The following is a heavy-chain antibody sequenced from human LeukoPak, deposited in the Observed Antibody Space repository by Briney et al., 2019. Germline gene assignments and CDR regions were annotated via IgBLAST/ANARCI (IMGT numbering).Heavy chain of an antibody. Sequence: GGSLRLSCAASGFTFSSYSMNWVRQAPGKGLEWVSAISGSSSSTYYADSVKGRFSISRDNSKNTLYLQMNSLRAEDTAVYYCAKVRMITMIAYDAFDIWGQGTMVTVSS. CDR3: AKVRMITMIAYDAFDI. D-gene: IGHD3-22*01. CDR2: ISGSSSST. J-gene: IGHJ3*02. V-gene: IGHV3-23*01. CDR1: GFTFSSYS.